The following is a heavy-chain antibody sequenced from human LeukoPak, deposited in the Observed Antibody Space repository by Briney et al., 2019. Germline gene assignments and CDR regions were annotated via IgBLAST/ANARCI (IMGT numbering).Heavy chain of an antibody. D-gene: IGHD3-22*01. Sequence: SETLSLTCAVYGGSFSGYYWSWIRQPPGKGLEWIGEINNSGSTDYNPSLKSRVTISVDTSKNQFSLKLSSVTAADTAVYYCARGLSSRYYYDSSGYYRYYFDYWGQGTLVTVSS. CDR1: GGSFSGYY. CDR2: INNSGST. CDR3: ARGLSSRYYYDSSGYYRYYFDY. V-gene: IGHV4-34*01. J-gene: IGHJ4*02.